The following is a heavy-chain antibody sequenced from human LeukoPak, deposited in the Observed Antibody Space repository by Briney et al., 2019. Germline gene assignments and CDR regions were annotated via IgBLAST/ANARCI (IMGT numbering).Heavy chain of an antibody. V-gene: IGHV3-21*06. CDR2: ISSTSYSK. J-gene: IGHJ4*02. CDR1: GFTFRTYS. D-gene: IGHD6-19*01. Sequence: PGGSLRLSCAGSGFTFRTYSMNWFRQAPGKGLEWVSSISSTSYSKYYADSVKGRFTISRDNAENSVYLQMNSLRADDTAIYYCTGGSAARSIAVADYWGQGTLVTVSS. CDR3: TGGSAARSIAVADY.